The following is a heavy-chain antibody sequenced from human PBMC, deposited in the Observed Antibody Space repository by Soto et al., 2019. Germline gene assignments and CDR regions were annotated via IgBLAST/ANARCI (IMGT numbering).Heavy chain of an antibody. Sequence: HPGGCLRLSCAASGFTFSNYAMNWVRQAPGKGLEWVSGISGSGGSTYYADSVKGRFTISRDNSKDTLYLQMNSLRAEDTAVYYCAKRLVVVPAAMNPFGIDYWGQGTLVTASS. D-gene: IGHD2-2*01. CDR3: AKRLVVVPAAMNPFGIDY. CDR2: ISGSGGST. CDR1: GFTFSNYA. J-gene: IGHJ4*02. V-gene: IGHV3-23*01.